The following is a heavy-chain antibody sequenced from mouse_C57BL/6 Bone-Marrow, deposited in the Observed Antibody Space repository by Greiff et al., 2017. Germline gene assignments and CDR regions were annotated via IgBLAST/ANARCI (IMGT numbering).Heavy chain of an antibody. CDR3: ARRTMVTPWFAY. V-gene: IGHV5-6*01. Sequence: EVQGVESGGDLVKPGGSLKLSCAASGFTFSSYGMSWVRQTPDKRLEWVATISSGGSYTYYPDSVKGRSTISRDNAKNTLYLQMSSLKSEDTAMYYCARRTMVTPWFAYWGQGTLVTVSA. CDR1: GFTFSSYG. J-gene: IGHJ3*01. D-gene: IGHD2-2*01. CDR2: ISSGGSYT.